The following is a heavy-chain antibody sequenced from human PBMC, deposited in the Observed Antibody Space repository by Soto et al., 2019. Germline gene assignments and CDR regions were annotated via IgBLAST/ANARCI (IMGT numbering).Heavy chain of an antibody. V-gene: IGHV5-51*01. CDR3: ARFSSGGFLSY. CDR1: GYRFTSYL. D-gene: IGHD5-12*01. CDR2: IYPGDSDT. J-gene: IGHJ4*02. Sequence: PGESLSISCQCSGYRFTSYLIVLVRQQPGKGLEWMGIIYPGDSDTRYSPSFQGQVTISADKSISTAYLQWSSLKASDTAMYYCARFSSGGFLSYWGQGTRVNVSA.